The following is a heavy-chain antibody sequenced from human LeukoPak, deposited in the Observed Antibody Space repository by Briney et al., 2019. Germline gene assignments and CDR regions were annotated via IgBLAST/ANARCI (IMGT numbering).Heavy chain of an antibody. D-gene: IGHD3-22*01. V-gene: IGHV3-30-3*01. CDR3: ASPYYYDNSGYYSLIRY. CDR1: GFTFSSYT. J-gene: IGHJ4*02. CDR2: ISYDGSNK. Sequence: GGSLRLSCAASGFTFSSYTMHWVRQAPGKGQEWVAVISYDGSNKYYADSVKGRFTISRDNSKNTLYLQMNSLRAEDTAVYYCASPYYYDNSGYYSLIRYWGQGTLVTVSS.